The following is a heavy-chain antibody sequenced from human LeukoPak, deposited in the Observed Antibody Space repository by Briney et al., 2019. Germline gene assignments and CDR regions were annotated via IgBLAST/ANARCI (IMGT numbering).Heavy chain of an antibody. V-gene: IGHV4-59*01. CDR3: ARAWGVSGYLDY. D-gene: IGHD3-3*01. J-gene: IGHJ4*02. CDR2: IYYSGST. Sequence: SETLSLTCTVSGGSISSYYWSWIRQPPGKGLEWIGYIYYSGSTNYNPSLKSRVTISVDTSKNQFSLKLSSVTAADTAVYYCARAWGVSGYLDYWGQGTLVTVSS. CDR1: GGSISSYY.